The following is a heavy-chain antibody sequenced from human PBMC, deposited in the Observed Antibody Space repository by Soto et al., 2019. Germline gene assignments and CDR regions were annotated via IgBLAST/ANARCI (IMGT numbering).Heavy chain of an antibody. CDR3: ATRSGDYVGWFDP. CDR2: IYYSGTA. CDR1: GASIIGSGFH. D-gene: IGHD4-17*01. J-gene: IGHJ5*02. Sequence: QLQLRESGPVLVKPSETLSLTCTVSGASIIGSGFHWAWIRQPPGKGVGWIGSIYYSGTANYSPSLKSRLAIDVDTSKNQFSLRLSSVTAADTAVYYCATRSGDYVGWFDPWGQGTRVTVSS. V-gene: IGHV4-39*01.